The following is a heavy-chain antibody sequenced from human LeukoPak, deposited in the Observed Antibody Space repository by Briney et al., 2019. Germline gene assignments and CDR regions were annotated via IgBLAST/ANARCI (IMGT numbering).Heavy chain of an antibody. CDR2: IFSNDEK. J-gene: IGHJ4*02. D-gene: IGHD2-15*01. Sequence: ESGPTLVNPTETLTLTCTVSGFSLSNARMGVSWIRQPPGKALEWLAHIFSNDEKSYSTSLKSRLTISKDTSKSQVVLTMTNMDPVDTATYFCARITGYCSGGSCRYFDYWGQGTLVNVSS. CDR3: ARITGYCSGGSCRYFDY. CDR1: GFSLSNARMG. V-gene: IGHV2-26*01.